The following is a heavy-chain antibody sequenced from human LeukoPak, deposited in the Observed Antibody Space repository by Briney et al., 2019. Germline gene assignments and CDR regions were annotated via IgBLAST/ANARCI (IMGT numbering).Heavy chain of an antibody. D-gene: IGHD6-19*01. Sequence: ASVKVSCKASGYTFTGYYIHWVRQAPGQGLEWMGWINPNSGGTNYAQKFQGRVTMTRDTSISTAYMELSRLRSDDTAVYYCARVYTSAWYTPLWYWGQGTLVTVSS. CDR1: GYTFTGYY. CDR3: ARVYTSAWYTPLWY. CDR2: INPNSGGT. V-gene: IGHV1-2*02. J-gene: IGHJ4*02.